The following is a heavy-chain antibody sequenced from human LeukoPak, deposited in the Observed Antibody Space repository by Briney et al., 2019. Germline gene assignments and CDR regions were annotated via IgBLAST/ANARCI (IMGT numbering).Heavy chain of an antibody. J-gene: IGHJ5*02. V-gene: IGHV1-69*02. CDR1: GGTFSSYT. D-gene: IGHD2-2*02. Sequence: ASVKLSCKASGGTFSSYTISLVRQAPGQGLEWMGRIIPILGIANYAQKFQGRVTITADKSTSTAYMELSSLRSEDTAVYYCAGSEYPNGGLNWFDPWGQGTLVTVSS. CDR2: IIPILGIA. CDR3: AGSEYPNGGLNWFDP.